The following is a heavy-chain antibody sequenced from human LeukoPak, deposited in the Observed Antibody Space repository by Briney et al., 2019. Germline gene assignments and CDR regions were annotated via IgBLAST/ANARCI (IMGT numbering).Heavy chain of an antibody. CDR1: GGSISSGDYY. CDR3: ARVTVDNWFDP. D-gene: IGHD6-19*01. Sequence: PSETLSLTCTVTGGSISSGDYYWSWLRQPPGKGLEWIGYIYYSGSAYYNPSLKSRVTISVDTSKNQFSLKVSSVTAADTAVYYCARVTVDNWFDPWGGGTLVAVSS. CDR2: IYYSGSA. J-gene: IGHJ5*02. V-gene: IGHV4-30-4*01.